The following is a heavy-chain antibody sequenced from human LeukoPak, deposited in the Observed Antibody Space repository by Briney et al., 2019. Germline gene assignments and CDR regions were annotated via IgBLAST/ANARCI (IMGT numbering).Heavy chain of an antibody. D-gene: IGHD3-10*01. V-gene: IGHV6-1*01. J-gene: IGHJ4*02. Sequence: SQTLSLTCAISGDSVSSTSAGWNWIRQSPSRGLEWLARTYYRSKWYIDYAPSVQSRITINPDTSKNQFSLQLNSVTPEDTAVYYCAREGTSYYFDYWGQGTLVTVSS. CDR1: GDSVSSTSAG. CDR2: TYYRSKWYI. CDR3: AREGTSYYFDY.